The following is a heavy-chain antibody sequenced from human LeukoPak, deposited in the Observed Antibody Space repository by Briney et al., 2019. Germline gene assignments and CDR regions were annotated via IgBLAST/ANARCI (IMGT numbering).Heavy chain of an antibody. CDR1: GYSISSGYY. V-gene: IGHV4-38-2*02. J-gene: IGHJ3*02. CDR3: ARVTECYYYDSSGLDPNAFDI. D-gene: IGHD3-22*01. Sequence: SETLSLTCTVSGYSISSGYYWGWIRQPPGKGLEWIGSIYHSGSTYYNPSLKSRVTISVDTSKSQFSLKLSSVTAADTAVYYCARVTECYYYDSSGLDPNAFDIWGQGTMVTVSS. CDR2: IYHSGST.